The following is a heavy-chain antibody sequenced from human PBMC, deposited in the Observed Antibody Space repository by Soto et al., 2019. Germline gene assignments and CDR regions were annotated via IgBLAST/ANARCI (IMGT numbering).Heavy chain of an antibody. J-gene: IGHJ4*02. D-gene: IGHD2-8*01. CDR2: ISGSGGST. CDR1: GFTFSSYA. Sequence: GGSLRLSCAASGFTFSSYAMSWVRQAPGKGLEWVSAISGSGGSTYYADSVKGRFTISRDNSKNTLYLQMNSLRAEDTAVYYCARDPGYCTNGVCYTAHYFDYWGQGTLVTVSS. CDR3: ARDPGYCTNGVCYTAHYFDY. V-gene: IGHV3-23*01.